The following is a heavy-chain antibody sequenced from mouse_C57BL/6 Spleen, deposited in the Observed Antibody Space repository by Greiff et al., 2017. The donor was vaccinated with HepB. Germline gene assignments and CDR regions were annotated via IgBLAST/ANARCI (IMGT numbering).Heavy chain of an antibody. CDR3: ARIDSSGLFAY. CDR1: GYTFTSYW. V-gene: IGHV1-50*01. CDR2: IDPSDSYT. D-gene: IGHD3-2*02. J-gene: IGHJ3*01. Sequence: QVQLQQPGAELVKPGASVKLSCKASGYTFTSYWMQWVKQRPGQGLEWIGEIDPSDSYTNYNQKFKGKATLTVDTSSSTAYMQLSSLTSEDSAVYYCARIDSSGLFAYWGKGTLVTVSA.